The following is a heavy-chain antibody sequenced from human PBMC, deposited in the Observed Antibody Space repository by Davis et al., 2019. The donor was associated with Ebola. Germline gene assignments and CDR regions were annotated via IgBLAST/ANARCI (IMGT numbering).Heavy chain of an antibody. CDR3: ARVAKTRATVTQMGGYYFDY. V-gene: IGHV3-30-3*01. J-gene: IGHJ4*02. Sequence: GGSLRLSCAASGFIFSDYYMSWIRQAPGKGLEWVAVISYDGSNKYYADSVKGRFTISRDNSKNTLYLQMNSLRAEDTAVYYCARVAKTRATVTQMGGYYFDYWGQGTLVTVSS. CDR2: ISYDGSNK. CDR1: GFIFSDYY. D-gene: IGHD4-17*01.